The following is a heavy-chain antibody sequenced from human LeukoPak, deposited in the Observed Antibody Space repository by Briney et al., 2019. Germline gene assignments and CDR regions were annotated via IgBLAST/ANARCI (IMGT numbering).Heavy chain of an antibody. CDR2: IIPILGIA. J-gene: IGHJ6*02. V-gene: IGHV1-69*04. Sequence: ASVRVSCKASGGTFNSYAISWVRQAPGQGLEWMGRIIPILGIANYAQKFQGRVTITADKSTSTAYMELSSLRSEDTAVYYCARSRFSGSLYYYYGMDVWGQGTTVTVSS. CDR3: ARSRFSGSLYYYYGMDV. CDR1: GGTFNSYA. D-gene: IGHD3-10*01.